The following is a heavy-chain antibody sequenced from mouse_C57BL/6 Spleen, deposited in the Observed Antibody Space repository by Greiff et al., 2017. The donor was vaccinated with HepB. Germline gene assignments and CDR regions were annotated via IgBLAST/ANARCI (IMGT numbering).Heavy chain of an antibody. J-gene: IGHJ4*01. CDR3: ATMTHYYAMDY. V-gene: IGHV1-64*01. CDR2: IHPNSGST. D-gene: IGHD2-3*01. Sequence: VQLQQPGAELVKPGASVKLSCKASGYTFTSYWMHWVKQRPGQGLEWIGMIHPNSGSTNYNEKFKSKATLTVDKSSSTAYMQLSSLTSEDSAVYYCATMTHYYAMDYWGQGTSVTVSS. CDR1: GYTFTSYW.